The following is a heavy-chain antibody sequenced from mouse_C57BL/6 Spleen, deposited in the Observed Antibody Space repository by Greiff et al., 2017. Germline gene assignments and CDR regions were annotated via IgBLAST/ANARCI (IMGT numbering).Heavy chain of an antibody. CDR1: GFTFSSYT. CDR3: ASVHYYGSSSGAY. D-gene: IGHD1-1*01. Sequence: EVKLMESGGGLVKPGGSLKLSCAASGFTFSSYTMSWVRQTPEKRLEWVATISGGGGNTYYPDSVKGRFTISRDNSKNTLYLQRSSLRSEDTALYYCASVHYYGSSSGAYWGQGTLVTVSA. J-gene: IGHJ3*01. V-gene: IGHV5-9*01. CDR2: ISGGGGNT.